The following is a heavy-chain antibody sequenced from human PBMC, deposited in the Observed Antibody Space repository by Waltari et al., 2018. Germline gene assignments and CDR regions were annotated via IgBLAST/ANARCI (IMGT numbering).Heavy chain of an antibody. Sequence: VKKPGASVKVSCKASGYTFTGYYMHWVRQAPGQGLEWMGRINPNSGGTNYAQKFQGRVTMTRDTSISTAYMELSRLRSDDTAVYYCAREYGSGSYSYYYGMDVWGQGTTVTVSS. CDR3: AREYGSGSYSYYYGMDV. CDR1: GYTFTGYY. J-gene: IGHJ6*02. V-gene: IGHV1-2*06. CDR2: INPNSGGT. D-gene: IGHD3-10*01.